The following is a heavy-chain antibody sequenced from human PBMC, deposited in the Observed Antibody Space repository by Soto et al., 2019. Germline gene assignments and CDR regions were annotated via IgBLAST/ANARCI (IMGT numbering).Heavy chain of an antibody. D-gene: IGHD2-21*02. Sequence: QVHLVESGGGVVQPGTSLRLSCAASGFTFSYYGMHWVRQAPGQGLEWVAFIWFDGTREFYTDSVKGRFSISRDNSNNTLYLQMNILTAEDTALYYCARVSTGDTAPYYFDFWGQGTLVTVSS. CDR3: ARVSTGDTAPYYFDF. CDR1: GFTFSYYG. CDR2: IWFDGTRE. V-gene: IGHV3-33*01. J-gene: IGHJ4*02.